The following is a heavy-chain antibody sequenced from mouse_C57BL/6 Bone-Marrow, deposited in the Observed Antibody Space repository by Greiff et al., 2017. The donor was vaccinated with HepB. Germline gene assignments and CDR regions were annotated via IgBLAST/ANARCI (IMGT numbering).Heavy chain of an antibody. V-gene: IGHV1-63*01. D-gene: IGHD1-1*01. Sequence: QVQLQQSGAELVRPGTSVKMSCKASGYTFTNYWIGWAKQRPGHGLEWIGDIYPGGGYTNYNEKFKGKAKLTADKSSSTAYMQFSSLTSEDSAIYYCARSYGSSYWYFDVWGTGTTVTVSS. CDR2: IYPGGGYT. CDR1: GYTFTNYW. CDR3: ARSYGSSYWYFDV. J-gene: IGHJ1*03.